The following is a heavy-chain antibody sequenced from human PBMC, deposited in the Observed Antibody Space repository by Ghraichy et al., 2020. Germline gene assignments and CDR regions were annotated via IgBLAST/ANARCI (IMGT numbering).Heavy chain of an antibody. J-gene: IGHJ6*02. CDR1: GFRFSSYT. CDR3: AREEFGLSTESLEYYFYYPMDV. D-gene: IGHD4-11*01. Sequence: GSLRLSCAVSGFRFSSYTVNWVRQAPGKGLEWVSSISSSSSYIYYADPVKGRFTISRDNAKNSLYLQMNSLRAEDTAVYYCAREEFGLSTESLEYYFYYPMDVWGQGTTVTVSS. CDR2: ISSSSSYI. V-gene: IGHV3-21*01.